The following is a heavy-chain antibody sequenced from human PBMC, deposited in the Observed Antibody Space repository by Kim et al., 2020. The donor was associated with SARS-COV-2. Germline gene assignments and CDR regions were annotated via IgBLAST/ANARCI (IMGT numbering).Heavy chain of an antibody. V-gene: IGHV4-34*01. D-gene: IGHD2-8*01. J-gene: IGHJ3*02. CDR3: ARAKSLYGAFDI. Sequence: NNGPSLKGRVTMSVDRSKNQFSLKLSYVTAADTAVYYCARAKSLYGAFDIWGQGTMVTVSS.